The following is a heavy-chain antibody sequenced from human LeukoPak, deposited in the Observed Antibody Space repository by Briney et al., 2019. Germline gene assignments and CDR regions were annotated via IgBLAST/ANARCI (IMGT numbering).Heavy chain of an antibody. CDR3: ARDAYCGGDCPGI. Sequence: SETPSLTCTVSGGSISSYYWSWIRQPPGKGLEWIGYIYYSGSTNYNPSLKSRVTISVDTSKNQFSLKLSSVTAADTAVYYCARDAYCGGDCPGIWGQGTMVTVSS. D-gene: IGHD2-21*02. V-gene: IGHV4-59*01. CDR2: IYYSGST. J-gene: IGHJ3*02. CDR1: GGSISSYY.